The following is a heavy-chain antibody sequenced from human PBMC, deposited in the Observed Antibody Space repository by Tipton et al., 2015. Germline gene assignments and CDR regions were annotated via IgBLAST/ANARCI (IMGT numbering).Heavy chain of an antibody. CDR1: GGSLSGYY. D-gene: IGHD6-13*01. V-gene: IGHV4-59*01. J-gene: IGHJ4*02. CDR3: ARVRSSSAWYLSDFDC. CDR2: MHYTGST. Sequence: TLSLTCTVSGGSLSGYYWNWIRQTPGKGLEWIGYMHYTGSTNYNPSLKSRVTISIDTSKNQFSLNLSSVTAADTAVYYCARVRSSSAWYLSDFDCWGQGILVTVSS.